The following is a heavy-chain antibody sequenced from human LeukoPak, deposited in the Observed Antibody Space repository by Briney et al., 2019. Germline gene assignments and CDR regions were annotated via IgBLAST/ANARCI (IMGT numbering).Heavy chain of an antibody. CDR3: ARERPALFIAVAGTGFDY. CDR2: ISSSSSYI. J-gene: IGHJ4*02. D-gene: IGHD6-19*01. V-gene: IGHV3-21*01. CDR1: GFTFSSYS. Sequence: PGGSLRLSCAASGFTFSSYSMNWVRQAPGKGLEWVSSISSSSSYIYYADSVKGRFTISRDNAKNSLYLQMNSLRAEDTAVYYCARERPALFIAVAGTGFDYWGQGTLVTVSS.